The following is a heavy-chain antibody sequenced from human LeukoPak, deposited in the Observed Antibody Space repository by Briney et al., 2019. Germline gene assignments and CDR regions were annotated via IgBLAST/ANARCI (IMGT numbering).Heavy chain of an antibody. CDR3: AKATYSSGWYDY. CDR2: ISWNSGSI. D-gene: IGHD6-19*01. V-gene: IGHV3-9*01. Sequence: GRSLRLSCAASGFTFDDYAMHWVRQAPGKGLEWVSGISWNSGSIGYADSVKGRFTISRDNAKNSLYLQMNSLRAEDTALYYCAKATYSSGWYDYWGQGTLVTVSS. J-gene: IGHJ4*02. CDR1: GFTFDDYA.